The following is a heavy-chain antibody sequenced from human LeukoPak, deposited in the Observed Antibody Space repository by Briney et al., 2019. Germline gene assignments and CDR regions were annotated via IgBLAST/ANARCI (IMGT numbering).Heavy chain of an antibody. CDR2: ISGSGFTT. CDR3: AKGRSRDYSSGWYFDS. Sequence: GGSLRLSCAASGFTFGNYALNWVRQTPGKGLEWVSGISGSGFTTYYADSLKGRFTISRDNSKNTLYLQMNSLRAEDTAVYYCAKGRSRDYSSGWYFDSWGQGTLVIVSS. D-gene: IGHD6-19*01. CDR1: GFTFGNYA. J-gene: IGHJ4*02. V-gene: IGHV3-23*01.